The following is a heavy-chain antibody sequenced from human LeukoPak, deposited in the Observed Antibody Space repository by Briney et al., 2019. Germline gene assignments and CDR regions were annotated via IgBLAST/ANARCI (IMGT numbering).Heavy chain of an antibody. Sequence: GGSLRLSCAASGFTFGSYSMNWVRQAPGKGLEWVSHITASGTAMFYADSVKGRFTISRDNAKNSLYSQMNSLRDEDTAVYYCASSGSYRFDYWGQGTLVTVSS. J-gene: IGHJ4*02. CDR3: ASSGSYRFDY. D-gene: IGHD1-26*01. CDR1: GFTFGSYS. V-gene: IGHV3-48*02. CDR2: ITASGTAM.